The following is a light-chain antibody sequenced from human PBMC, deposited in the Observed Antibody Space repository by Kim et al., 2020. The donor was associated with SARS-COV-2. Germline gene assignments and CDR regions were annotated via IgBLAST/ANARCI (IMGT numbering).Light chain of an antibody. J-gene: IGLJ2*01. V-gene: IGLV3-25*03. CDR1: VLPNHY. CDR3: QSTDSSAPYVV. CDR2: KDT. Sequence: PGQTVSMTGSPDVLPNHYAYWYRQKAGHAPVLVIYKDTARPSGIPERFSGSTSGTTVTLTIAEVQAEDEADYYCQSTDSSAPYVVFGGGTQLTVL.